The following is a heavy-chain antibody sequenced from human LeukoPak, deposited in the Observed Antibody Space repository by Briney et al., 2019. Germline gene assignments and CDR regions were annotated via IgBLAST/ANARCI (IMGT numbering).Heavy chain of an antibody. J-gene: IGHJ4*02. CDR2: ITGSGGYT. CDR1: GFTFSNYA. D-gene: IGHD2-15*01. Sequence: GGSLRLSCAASGFTFSNYAINWVRQGQGKGLEWVSVITGSGGYTHYADSVKGRFIISRDNSKSTLYLQMNSLRDEDTAVYYCARARASGRSGFDYWGQGTLVTVSS. CDR3: ARARASGRSGFDY. V-gene: IGHV3-23*01.